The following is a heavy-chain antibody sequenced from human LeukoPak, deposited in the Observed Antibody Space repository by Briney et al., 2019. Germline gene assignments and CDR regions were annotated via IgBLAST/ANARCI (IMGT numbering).Heavy chain of an antibody. Sequence: ASVKVSCKASGYTFTGYYMHWVRQAPGQGLEWMGWINPNSGGTNYAQKFQGRVTMTRDTSISTAYMELSRLRSDDTAVYYCASSPGTYDILTGHYVWGQGTLVTVSS. J-gene: IGHJ4*02. V-gene: IGHV1-2*02. CDR3: ASSPGTYDILTGHYV. CDR1: GYTFTGYY. CDR2: INPNSGGT. D-gene: IGHD3-9*01.